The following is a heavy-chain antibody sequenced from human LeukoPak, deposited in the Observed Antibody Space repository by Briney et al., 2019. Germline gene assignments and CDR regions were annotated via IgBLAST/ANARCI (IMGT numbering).Heavy chain of an antibody. V-gene: IGHV4-59*08. J-gene: IGHJ4*02. Sequence: PSETLSLTCTVSGGSISSYYWSWIRQPPGKGLEWIGYIYYSGSTNYNPSLKSRVTISVDTSKNQFSLKLSSVTAADTAVYYCARSRGRNTAMVTFFDYWGQGTLVTVSS. D-gene: IGHD5-18*01. CDR2: IYYSGST. CDR1: GGSISSYY. CDR3: ARSRGRNTAMVTFFDY.